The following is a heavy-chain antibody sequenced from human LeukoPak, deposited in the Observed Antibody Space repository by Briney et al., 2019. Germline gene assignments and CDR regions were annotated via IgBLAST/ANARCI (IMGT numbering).Heavy chain of an antibody. J-gene: IGHJ4*02. CDR2: IYYSGST. Sequence: SETLSLTCTVSGGSISSGDYYWSWIRQPPGKGLEWIGYIYYSGSTYYNPSLKSRVTISVDTPKNQFSLKLSSVTAADTAVYYCARNYGSGSYYGYWGQGTLVTVSS. D-gene: IGHD3-10*01. CDR1: GGSISSGDYY. V-gene: IGHV4-30-4*01. CDR3: ARNYGSGSYYGY.